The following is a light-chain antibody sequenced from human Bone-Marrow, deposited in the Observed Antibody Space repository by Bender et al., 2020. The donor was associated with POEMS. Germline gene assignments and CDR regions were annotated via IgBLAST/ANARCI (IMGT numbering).Light chain of an antibody. CDR1: SSDVGSYNV. V-gene: IGLV2-23*01. CDR2: EGD. J-gene: IGLJ3*02. CDR3: QSYDNRLGGWV. Sequence: QSALTQPASVSGSPGQSITISCTGTSSDVGSYNVVSWYQQHPGKAPKVMIYEGDKRPSGVSNRFSGSKSGNTASLTFSWLLAEDEADYYCQSYDNRLGGWVFGGGSKLTVL.